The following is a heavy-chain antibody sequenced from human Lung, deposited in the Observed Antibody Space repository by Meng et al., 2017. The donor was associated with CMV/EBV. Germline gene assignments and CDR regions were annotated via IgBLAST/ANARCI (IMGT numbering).Heavy chain of an antibody. D-gene: IGHD3-10*01. V-gene: IGHV4-38-2*02. Sequence: SXTLSLTCTVSGYSISSGYYWGWIRQPPGKGLEWIGSIYHSGSTYYNPSLKCRVTISVDTSKNQLSLRLSSVTAADTAVYYCARGIYGSVDYWGQGTLVTVSS. CDR2: IYHSGST. CDR1: GYSISSGYY. CDR3: ARGIYGSVDY. J-gene: IGHJ4*02.